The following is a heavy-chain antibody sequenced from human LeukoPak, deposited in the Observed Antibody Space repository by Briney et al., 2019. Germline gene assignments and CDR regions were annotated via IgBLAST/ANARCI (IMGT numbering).Heavy chain of an antibody. D-gene: IGHD3-22*01. V-gene: IGHV4-59*01. CDR1: GGSISSYY. CDR2: IYYSGST. CDR3: ARGSVDDSSGYYPNWYFDL. J-gene: IGHJ2*01. Sequence: TSETLSLTCTVSGGSISSYYWSWIRQPPGKGLEWIGYIYYSGSTNYNPSLKSRVTISVDTSKNQFSLKLSSVTAADTAVYYCARGSVDDSSGYYPNWYFDLWGRGTLVTVSS.